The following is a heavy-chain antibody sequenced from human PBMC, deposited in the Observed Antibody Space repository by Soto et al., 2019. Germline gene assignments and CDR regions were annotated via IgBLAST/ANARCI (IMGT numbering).Heavy chain of an antibody. J-gene: IGHJ4*02. D-gene: IGHD2-15*01. V-gene: IGHV4-30-4*01. CDR1: GGSISSGNYY. CDR2: ISYSGST. CDR3: ATLGTPATGLYFFDY. Sequence: QVQLQESGPGLVKPSQTLSLTCTVSGGSISSGNYYWSWIRKPPGKGLEWIGFISYSGSTYYSTSLKSRVTISVDTSKSQFSLNLSFVTAADTAVYYCATLGTPATGLYFFDYWGQGSLVTVSS.